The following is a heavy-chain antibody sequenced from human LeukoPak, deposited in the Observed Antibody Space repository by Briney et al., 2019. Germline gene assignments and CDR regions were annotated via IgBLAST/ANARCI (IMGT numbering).Heavy chain of an antibody. D-gene: IGHD1-26*01. V-gene: IGHV1-69*13. Sequence: GASVKVSCTASGYTFTNYTINWVRQAPGQGLEWMGGIIPIFTTANYAQKFQGRVTITADESTSTAYMELSSLRSEDTAVYYCARGPQVGAFDLWGQGTMVTVSS. J-gene: IGHJ3*01. CDR2: IIPIFTTA. CDR1: GYTFTNYT. CDR3: ARGPQVGAFDL.